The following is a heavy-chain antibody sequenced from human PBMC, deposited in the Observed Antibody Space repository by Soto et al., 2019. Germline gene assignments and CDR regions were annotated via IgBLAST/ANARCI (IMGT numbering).Heavy chain of an antibody. V-gene: IGHV1-24*01. J-gene: IGHJ3*02. Sequence: ASVKVSCKVSGYTLTELSMHWVRQAPGKGLEWMGGFDPEDGETIYAQKFQGRVTMTEDTSTDTAYMELSSLRSEDTAVYYCATSPTPYYYDSSGYSRYAFDIWGQGTMVTVSS. D-gene: IGHD3-22*01. CDR1: GYTLTELS. CDR2: FDPEDGET. CDR3: ATSPTPYYYDSSGYSRYAFDI.